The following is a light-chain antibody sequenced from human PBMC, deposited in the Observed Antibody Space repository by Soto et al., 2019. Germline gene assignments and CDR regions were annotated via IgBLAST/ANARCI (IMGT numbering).Light chain of an antibody. CDR3: QHYEDWPVYT. J-gene: IGKJ2*01. V-gene: IGKV3-15*01. CDR2: GAS. Sequence: IVMTHSPCSLSVSPLYRATLSFRSSQNVRNNLAWYQQKPGQAPRLLIYGASTRATGIPARFSGSGSGTEFTLTISRLQSEDFAVYYCQHYEDWPVYTFGQGTKVDI. CDR1: QNVRNN.